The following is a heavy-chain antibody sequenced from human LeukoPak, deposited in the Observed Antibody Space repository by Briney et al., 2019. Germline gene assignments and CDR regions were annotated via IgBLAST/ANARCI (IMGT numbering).Heavy chain of an antibody. D-gene: IGHD3-10*01. J-gene: IGHJ5*02. Sequence: SETLSLTCTVSGGSISSYYWSWIRQPPGKGLEWIGYIYTSGSTNYNPSLKSRVTISVDTSKNQFSLKLSSVTAADTAVYYCARDQRITMVRGAYNWFDPWGQGTLVTVSS. CDR2: IYTSGST. CDR3: ARDQRITMVRGAYNWFDP. V-gene: IGHV4-4*09. CDR1: GGSISSYY.